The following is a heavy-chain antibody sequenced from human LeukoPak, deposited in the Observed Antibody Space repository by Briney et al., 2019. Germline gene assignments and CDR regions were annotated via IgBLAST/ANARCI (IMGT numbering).Heavy chain of an antibody. CDR2: IYYSGST. CDR1: GGPISSYY. CDR3: ARERYDILTGPLKAFDI. V-gene: IGHV4-59*01. D-gene: IGHD3-9*01. J-gene: IGHJ3*02. Sequence: ETLSLTCTVSGGPISSYYWSWIRQPPGKGMEWIGYIYYSGSTNYNPSLKSRVTISVDTSKNQFSLKLRSVTAADTAVYYCARERYDILTGPLKAFDIWGQGTMVTVSS.